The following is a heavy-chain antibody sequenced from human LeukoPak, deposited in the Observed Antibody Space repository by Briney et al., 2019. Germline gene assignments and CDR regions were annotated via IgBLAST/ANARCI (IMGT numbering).Heavy chain of an antibody. V-gene: IGHV1-46*01. CDR2: INPSGGST. Sequence: ASVKVSCKASGYTFTSYYMHWVRQAPGQGLEWMGIINPSGGSTSYAQKFQGRVTMTRDTSTSIAYMELSSLRSEDTAVYYCARVHYDILTGTIDYYYYYGMDVWGQGTTVTVSS. D-gene: IGHD3-9*01. CDR1: GYTFTSYY. J-gene: IGHJ6*02. CDR3: ARVHYDILTGTIDYYYYYGMDV.